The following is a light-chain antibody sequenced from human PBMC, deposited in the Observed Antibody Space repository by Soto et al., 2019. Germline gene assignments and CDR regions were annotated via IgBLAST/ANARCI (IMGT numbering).Light chain of an antibody. J-gene: IGLJ2*01. CDR1: NSDVGGYNY. CDR2: DVS. Sequence: QSALTQPASVSGSPGQSITISCTGTNSDVGGYNYVSWYQQHPGKAPKLIIYDVSNRPSGFSNRFSVSKSANTASLTISGLQAEDEDDYYCSSYTSSSTLVFGGGTKLTVL. CDR3: SSYTSSSTLV. V-gene: IGLV2-14*01.